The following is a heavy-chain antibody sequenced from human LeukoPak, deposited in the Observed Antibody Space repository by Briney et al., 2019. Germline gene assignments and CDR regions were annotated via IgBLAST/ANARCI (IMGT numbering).Heavy chain of an antibody. V-gene: IGHV4-4*07. CDR1: GGSISSYY. CDR2: IYTSGST. CDR3: ARDGGPLIVVVPAAIYGMDV. J-gene: IGHJ6*02. Sequence: SETLSLTCTVSGGSISSYYWSWIRQPAGKGLEWIGRIYTSGSTNYNPSLKSRVTMSVDTSKNQFSLKLSSVTAADTAVYYCARDGGPLIVVVPAAIYGMDVWGQETTVTVSS. D-gene: IGHD2-2*01.